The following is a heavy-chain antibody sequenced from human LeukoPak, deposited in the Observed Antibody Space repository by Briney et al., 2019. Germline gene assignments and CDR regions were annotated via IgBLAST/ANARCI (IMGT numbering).Heavy chain of an antibody. D-gene: IGHD5-12*01. V-gene: IGHV4-34*01. CDR3: ACFSSRPRVDIVATADFDY. J-gene: IGHJ4*02. CDR2: INHSGST. Sequence: SETLSLTCAVYGGSFSGYYWSWIRQPPGKGLEWIGEINHSGSTNYNPSLKSRVTISVDTSKNQFSLKLSSVTAADTAVYYCACFSSRPRVDIVATADFDYWGQGTLVTVSS. CDR1: GGSFSGYY.